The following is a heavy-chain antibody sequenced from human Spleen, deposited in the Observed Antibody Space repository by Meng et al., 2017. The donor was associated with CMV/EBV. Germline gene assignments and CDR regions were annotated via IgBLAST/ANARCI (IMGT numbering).Heavy chain of an antibody. D-gene: IGHD2/OR15-2a*01. CDR3: ARGLSSYDHYGMDV. CDR2: INHSGST. Sequence: SETLSLTCAVYGGSFSGYYWSWIRQPPGKGLEWIGEINHSGSTNSNPSLKSRVTISVDKSKNQFSLRLRSVTAADTAVYYCARGLSSYDHYGMDVWGQGTTVTVSS. V-gene: IGHV4-34*01. J-gene: IGHJ6*02. CDR1: GGSFSGYY.